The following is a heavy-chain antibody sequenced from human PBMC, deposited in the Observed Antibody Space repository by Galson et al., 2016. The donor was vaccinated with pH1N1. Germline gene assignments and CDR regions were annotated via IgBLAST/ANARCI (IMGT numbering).Heavy chain of an antibody. Sequence: SLRLSCAGSGFSFGDYAVSWFRQAPGRGLEWVGLIRSKGHGGTTEYAASVKGRFSISRDDSKTIAYLQMNSLGTEDTAVYYCVRAQIWDYWGQGTLVTVSS. CDR3: VRAQIWDY. CDR1: GFSFGDYA. CDR2: IRSKGHGGTT. J-gene: IGHJ4*02. V-gene: IGHV3-49*03. D-gene: IGHD5-18*01.